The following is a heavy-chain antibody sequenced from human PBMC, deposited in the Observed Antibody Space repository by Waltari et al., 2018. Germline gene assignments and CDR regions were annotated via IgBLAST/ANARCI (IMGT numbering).Heavy chain of an antibody. J-gene: IGHJ4*02. Sequence: QVQLVQSGAEVKKPGASVRVSCKASGYTFPSYGFSWVRQPRGTGLEWMGGSSAYKGNTNYAQSLQGIVTMTTDTSTSTAYMERRSLRSDDTAVYYCARVGNDDYDSSGYAPSYFDYWGQGTLVTVSS. D-gene: IGHD3-22*01. CDR2: SSAYKGNT. CDR1: GYTFPSYG. CDR3: ARVGNDDYDSSGYAPSYFDY. V-gene: IGHV1-18*01.